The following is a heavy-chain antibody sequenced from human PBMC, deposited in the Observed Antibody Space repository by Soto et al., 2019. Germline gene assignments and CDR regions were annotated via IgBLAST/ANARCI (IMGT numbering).Heavy chain of an antibody. J-gene: IGHJ4*02. Sequence: QVQLVESGGGLVKPGGSLRLSCAASGFTFSDYYMSWIRQAPGKGLEWISYISSSSSYTNYADSVKGRFTISRDNAKNSLYLQMNSLRAEDTAVYYCARDPYSVSSYSDSWGQGPLVTVSS. CDR2: ISSSSSYT. V-gene: IGHV3-11*05. D-gene: IGHD1-26*01. CDR3: ARDPYSVSSYSDS. CDR1: GFTFSDYY.